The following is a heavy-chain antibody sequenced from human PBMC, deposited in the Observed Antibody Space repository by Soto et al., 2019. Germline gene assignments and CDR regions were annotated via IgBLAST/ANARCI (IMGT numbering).Heavy chain of an antibody. J-gene: IGHJ4*02. Sequence: GGSLRLSCAASAFTVSSNYMNWVRQPPGKGLEWVSVINSAGNSYYADYVRGRFTISRDNSKNTLYLQLNSLRAEDTAFYYCASGHDYDSSGGYYFEYWGQGTLVTVSS. CDR3: ASGHDYDSSGGYYFEY. V-gene: IGHV3-53*01. CDR1: AFTVSSNY. CDR2: INSAGNS. D-gene: IGHD3-22*01.